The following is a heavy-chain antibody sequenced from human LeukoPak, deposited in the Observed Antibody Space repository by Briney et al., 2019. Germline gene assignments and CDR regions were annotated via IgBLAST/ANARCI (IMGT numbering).Heavy chain of an antibody. J-gene: IGHJ3*02. CDR1: GGSISSYY. CDR2: IYTSGST. Sequence: PSETLSLTCTVSGGSISSYYWSWIRQPAGKGLEWIGRIYTSGSTNYNPSLKSRVTMSVDTSKNQFSLKLSSVTAADTAVYYCASNIVVVTASDAFDIWGQGTMVTVSS. D-gene: IGHD2-21*02. CDR3: ASNIVVVTASDAFDI. V-gene: IGHV4-4*07.